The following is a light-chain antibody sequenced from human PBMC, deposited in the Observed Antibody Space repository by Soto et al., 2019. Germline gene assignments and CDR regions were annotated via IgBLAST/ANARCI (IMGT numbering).Light chain of an antibody. CDR2: AAS. V-gene: IGKV1-39*01. CDR3: QQSYTTPRT. CDR1: QSISSY. Sequence: DIQMTQSPSSLSASVGDGVTITCRASQSISSYLNWYQQKPGKAPKLLIYAASSLQSGVPSRFSGSGSGTDFTLTISSLQPEDFATYYGQQSYTTPRTFGQGTRVEIK. J-gene: IGKJ1*01.